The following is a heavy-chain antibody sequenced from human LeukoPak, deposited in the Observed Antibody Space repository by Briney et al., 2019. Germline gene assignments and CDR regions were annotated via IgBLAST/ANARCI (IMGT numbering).Heavy chain of an antibody. V-gene: IGHV5-51*01. CDR1: GYSFTNYW. CDR3: ARGGRSWSDWYFDL. J-gene: IGHJ2*01. Sequence: GESLKISCEGSGYSFTNYWIAWVRQMPGEGLELMGTIYPADSDTRYSSSFQGQVTILVDKSISTAYLQWSSLKASDTAMYYCARGGRSWSDWYFDLWGRGTLVAVSS. D-gene: IGHD6-13*01. CDR2: IYPADSDT.